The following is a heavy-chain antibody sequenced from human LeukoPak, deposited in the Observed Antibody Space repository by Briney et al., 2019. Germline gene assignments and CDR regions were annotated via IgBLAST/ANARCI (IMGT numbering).Heavy chain of an antibody. CDR1: GGSISSSSYY. Sequence: SETLSLTCTVSGGSISSSSYYWGWIRQPPGKGLEWIGSIYYSGSTNYNPSLKSRVTISVDTSKNQFSLKLSSVTAADTAVYYCARVIRVLYDSSGYLVTWGQGTLVTVSS. V-gene: IGHV4-39*07. CDR2: IYYSGST. CDR3: ARVIRVLYDSSGYLVT. D-gene: IGHD3-22*01. J-gene: IGHJ4*02.